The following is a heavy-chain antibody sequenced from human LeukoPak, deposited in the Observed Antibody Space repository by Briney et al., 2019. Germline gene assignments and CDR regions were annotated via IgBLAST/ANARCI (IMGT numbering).Heavy chain of an antibody. J-gene: IGHJ4*02. CDR1: GGSISSSTDY. CDR3: ARGYGYNSEY. V-gene: IGHV4-39*07. D-gene: IGHD5-24*01. CDR2: IYYSGIT. Sequence: SEILSLTCTVSGGSISSSTDYWGWIRQPPGKGLEWIGTIYYSGITYYNSSLKSRVTISVDRSRNQFSLKLTSVTAADTAVYFCARGYGYNSEYWGQGTLVTVSP.